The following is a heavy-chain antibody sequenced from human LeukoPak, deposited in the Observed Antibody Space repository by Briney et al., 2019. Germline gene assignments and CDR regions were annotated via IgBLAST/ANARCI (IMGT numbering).Heavy chain of an antibody. CDR2: MNPNSGNT. V-gene: IGHV1-8*01. Sequence: ASVKVSCKASGYTFTSYDINWVRQATGQGLEWMGWMNPNSGNTDYAQKFQGRVTMTRNTSLNTAYMELSSLRSEDTAVYYCARGRAYYYDSSGYSTDYWGQGTLVTVSS. CDR3: ARGRAYYYDSSGYSTDY. J-gene: IGHJ4*02. CDR1: GYTFTSYD. D-gene: IGHD3-22*01.